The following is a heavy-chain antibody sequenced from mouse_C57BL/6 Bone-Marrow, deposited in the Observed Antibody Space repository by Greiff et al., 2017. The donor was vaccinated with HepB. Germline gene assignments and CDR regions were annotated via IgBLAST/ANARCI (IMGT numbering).Heavy chain of an antibody. Sequence: EVKLMESGGGLVKPGGSLKLSCAASGFTFSDYGMHWVRQAPEKGLAWVAYISSGSSTIYYEDTVKGRFTISRDNAKNTLFLQMTSLRSEDTAMYYCARRSGTGYYAMDYWGQGTSVTVSS. J-gene: IGHJ4*01. CDR3: ARRSGTGYYAMDY. D-gene: IGHD3-3*01. CDR1: GFTFSDYG. CDR2: ISSGSSTI. V-gene: IGHV5-17*01.